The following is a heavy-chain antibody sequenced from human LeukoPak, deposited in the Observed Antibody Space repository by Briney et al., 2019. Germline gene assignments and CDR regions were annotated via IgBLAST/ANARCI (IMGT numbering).Heavy chain of an antibody. CDR2: IYYSGST. J-gene: IGHJ5*02. CDR3: ARYSIGGFDP. V-gene: IGHV4-61*01. Sequence: SETLSLTCTVSGGSVSSGSYYWSWIRQPPGKGLEWIGYIYYSGSTYYNPSLKSRVTISVDMSKNQFSLKLSSVTAADTAVYYCARYSIGGFDPWGQGTLVTVSS. D-gene: IGHD2-15*01. CDR1: GGSVSSGSYY.